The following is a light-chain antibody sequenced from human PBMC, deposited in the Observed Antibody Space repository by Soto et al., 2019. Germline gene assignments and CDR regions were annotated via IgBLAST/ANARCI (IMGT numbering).Light chain of an antibody. J-gene: IGKJ2*01. CDR1: QSVRSS. CDR3: QQYGNWPYT. V-gene: IGKV3-15*01. CDR2: GAS. Sequence: EIVMTQSPATLSVSPGERATLSCRASQSVRSSLVWYQQKPGQAPRLLIYGASARATGFPVRFSGSGSGTEFTLTISSLQSEDSAVYYCQQYGNWPYTFGQGTKLEIK.